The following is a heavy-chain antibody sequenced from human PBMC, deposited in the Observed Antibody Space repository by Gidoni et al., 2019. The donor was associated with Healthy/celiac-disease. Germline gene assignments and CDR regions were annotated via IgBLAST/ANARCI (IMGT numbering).Heavy chain of an antibody. Sequence: QVQLVESGGGVVQPGRSLRLSCASSGFTFSSHGMHWVRQAPGKGLEWVAVIWYDGSNKYYADSVKGRFTISRDNSKNTLYLQMNSLRAEDTAVYYCARGHPGASFGGALGGYWGQGTLVTVSS. D-gene: IGHD3-16*01. CDR3: ARGHPGASFGGALGGY. CDR2: IWYDGSNK. J-gene: IGHJ4*02. CDR1: GFTFSSHG. V-gene: IGHV3-33*01.